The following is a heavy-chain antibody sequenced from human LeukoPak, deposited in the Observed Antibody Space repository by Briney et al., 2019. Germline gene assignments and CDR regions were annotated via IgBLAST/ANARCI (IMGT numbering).Heavy chain of an antibody. CDR1: GDSISSFY. V-gene: IGHV4-59*08. CDR3: VSHSGSYRFDS. J-gene: IGHJ4*02. Sequence: SETLSLTCTVSGDSISSFYWSWIRQSSGKGLEWIGLISHSGSTNYNPSLKNRVTMSVDPSTSRFSLRLTSVTAADTAVYYCVSHSGSYRFDSWGQGILVTDSS. CDR2: ISHSGST. D-gene: IGHD3-16*02.